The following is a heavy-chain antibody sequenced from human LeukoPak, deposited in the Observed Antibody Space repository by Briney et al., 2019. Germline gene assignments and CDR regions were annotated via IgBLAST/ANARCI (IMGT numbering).Heavy chain of an antibody. J-gene: IGHJ5*02. CDR2: IIPIFGTA. CDR3: ARFGARGGPGPALKNNWFDP. Sequence: ASVKVSCKASGYTFTGYFMHWVRQAPGQGLEWMGGIIPIFGTANYAQKFQGRVTITADESTSTAYMELSSLRSEDTAVYYCARFGARGGPGPALKNNWFDPWGQGTLVTVSS. V-gene: IGHV1-69*13. D-gene: IGHD3-16*01. CDR1: GYTFTGYF.